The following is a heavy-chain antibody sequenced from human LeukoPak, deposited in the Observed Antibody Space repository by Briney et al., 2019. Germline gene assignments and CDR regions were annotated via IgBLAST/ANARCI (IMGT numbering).Heavy chain of an antibody. CDR1: GFTFDDYA. CDR3: AKVSQRGRSGYDFPYFDY. CDR2: ISWNSGSI. Sequence: GGSLRLSCAASGFTFDDYAMHWVRQAPGKGLEWVSGISWNSGSIGYADSVKGRFTISRDNAKNSLYLQMNSLRAEDTALYYCAKVSQRGRSGYDFPYFDYWGQGTLVTVSS. D-gene: IGHD5-12*01. J-gene: IGHJ4*02. V-gene: IGHV3-9*01.